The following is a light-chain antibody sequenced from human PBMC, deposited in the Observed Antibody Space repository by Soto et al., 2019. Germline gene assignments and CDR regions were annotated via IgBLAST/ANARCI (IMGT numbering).Light chain of an antibody. V-gene: IGKV1-8*01. CDR3: QHYYNYPWT. Sequence: AVLLTQSPSSFSASTGDRATITCRASQDIHNYLAWYQQVPGKAPKLLLYAASILQTGVPSRFSGSGSGTDFTLTIDSLQSEDVATYFCQHYYNYPWTFGQGTTVE. J-gene: IGKJ1*01. CDR1: QDIHNY. CDR2: AAS.